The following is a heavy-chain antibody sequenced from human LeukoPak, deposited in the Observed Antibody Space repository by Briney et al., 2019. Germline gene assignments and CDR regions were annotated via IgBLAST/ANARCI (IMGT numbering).Heavy chain of an antibody. CDR1: GGSISSYY. J-gene: IGHJ6*03. V-gene: IGHV4-59*01. CDR2: IYYSGST. Sequence: PSETLSLTCTVSGGSISSYYWSWIRQPPGKGLEWIGYIYYSGSTNYNPSPKSRVTISVDTSKNQFSLKLSSVTAADTAVYYCAGGGVSGYYYYMDVWGKGTTVTVSS. CDR3: AGGGVSGYYYYMDV. D-gene: IGHD1-26*01.